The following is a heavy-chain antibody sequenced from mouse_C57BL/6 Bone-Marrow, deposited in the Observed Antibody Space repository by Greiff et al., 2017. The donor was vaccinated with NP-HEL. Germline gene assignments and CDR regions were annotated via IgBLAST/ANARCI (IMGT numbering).Heavy chain of an antibody. CDR1: GFSLTSYG. Sequence: VQLVESGPGLVQPSQSLSITCTVSGFSLTSYGVHWVRQSPGKGLEWLGVIWRGGSTDYNAAFMSRLSITKDNSKSQVFFKMNSLQADDTAIYYCAKKKGDYYGSIGYFDVWGTGTTVTVSS. V-gene: IGHV2-5*01. CDR2: IWRGGST. D-gene: IGHD1-1*01. J-gene: IGHJ1*03. CDR3: AKKKGDYYGSIGYFDV.